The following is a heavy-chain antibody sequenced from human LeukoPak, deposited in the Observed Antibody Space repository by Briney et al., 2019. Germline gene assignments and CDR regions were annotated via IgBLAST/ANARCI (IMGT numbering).Heavy chain of an antibody. CDR3: ARDNPAAGIDY. V-gene: IGHV3-53*01. CDR1: GFTFSSYS. Sequence: GGSLRLSCAASGFTFSSYSMNWVRQAPGKGLEWVSVIYSGGSTYYADSVKGRFTISRDNSKNTLYLQMNSLRAEDTAVYYCARDNPAAGIDYWGQGTLVTVSS. J-gene: IGHJ4*02. CDR2: IYSGGST. D-gene: IGHD6-13*01.